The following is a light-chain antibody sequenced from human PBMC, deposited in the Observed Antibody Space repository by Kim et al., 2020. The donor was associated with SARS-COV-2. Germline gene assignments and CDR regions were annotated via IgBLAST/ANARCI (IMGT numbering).Light chain of an antibody. V-gene: IGLV4-69*01. J-gene: IGLJ3*02. CDR2: LNSDGSH. CDR3: QTWGTASNWV. CDR1: SGHSSYA. Sequence: QLVLTQSPSASASLGASVKLTCTLSSGHSSYAIAWHQQQPEKGPRYLMKLNSDGSHSKGDGIPDRFSGSSSGAERYLTISSLQSEDEADYYCQTWGTASNWVFGGGTQLTVL.